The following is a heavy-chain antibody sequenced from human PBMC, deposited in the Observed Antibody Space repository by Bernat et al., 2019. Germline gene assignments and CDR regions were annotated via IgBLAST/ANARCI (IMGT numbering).Heavy chain of an antibody. CDR3: ASPKYSSLSPRWYYFDY. CDR2: IIPILGIA. J-gene: IGHJ4*02. CDR1: GGTFSSYT. V-gene: IGHV1-69*02. D-gene: IGHD6-6*01. Sequence: QVQLVQSGAEVKKPGSSVKVSCKASGGTFSSYTISWVRQAPGQGLEWMGRIIPILGIANYAQKFQGRVTITADKSTSTAYMELSSLRSEDTAVYYCASPKYSSLSPRWYYFDYWGQGTLVTVSS.